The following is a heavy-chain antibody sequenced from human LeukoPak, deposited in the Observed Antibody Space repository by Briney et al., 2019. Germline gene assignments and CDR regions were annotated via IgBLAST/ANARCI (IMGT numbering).Heavy chain of an antibody. Sequence: GGSLKLSCVASGFTFSSYAVSWFRQAPGKGLEWVSTVGRSGVDTYYADSVRGRFTISKDSSKNTLQMNSLSAEDTAIYYCVKHSGGVYGNSDSWGQGILVTVSS. V-gene: IGHV3-23*01. CDR3: VKHSGGVYGNSDS. CDR1: GFTFSSYA. D-gene: IGHD1-1*01. J-gene: IGHJ4*02. CDR2: VGRSGVDT.